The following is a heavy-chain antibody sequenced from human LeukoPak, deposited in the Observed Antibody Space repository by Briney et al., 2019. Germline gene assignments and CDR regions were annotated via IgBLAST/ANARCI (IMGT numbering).Heavy chain of an antibody. V-gene: IGHV1-69*05. CDR1: GGTFSSYA. CDR3: AREGDRETIIKGAFDI. D-gene: IGHD3-10*01. J-gene: IGHJ3*02. Sequence: GASAKVSCKASGGTFSSYAISWVRQAPGQGLEWMGGIIPIFGTANYAQKFQGRVTITTDESTSTAYMELSSLRSEDTAVYYCAREGDRETIIKGAFDIWGQGTMVTVSS. CDR2: IIPIFGTA.